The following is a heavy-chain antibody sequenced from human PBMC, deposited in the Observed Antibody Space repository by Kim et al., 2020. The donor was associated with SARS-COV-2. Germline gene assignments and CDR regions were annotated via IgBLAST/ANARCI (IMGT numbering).Heavy chain of an antibody. J-gene: IGHJ4*02. CDR3: ARGWVGANWALVDY. CDR2: IIPIFGTA. Sequence: SVKVSCKASGGTFSSYAISWVRQAPGQGLEWMGGIIPIFGTANYAQKFQGRVTITADESTSTAYMELSSLRSEDTAVYYCARGWVGANWALVDYWGQGTLVTVSS. V-gene: IGHV1-69*13. D-gene: IGHD1-26*01. CDR1: GGTFSSYA.